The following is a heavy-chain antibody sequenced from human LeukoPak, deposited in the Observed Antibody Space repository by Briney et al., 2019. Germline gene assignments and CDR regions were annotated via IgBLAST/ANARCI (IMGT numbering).Heavy chain of an antibody. CDR3: ASSNDYGGNSDFDY. D-gene: IGHD4-23*01. CDR1: GFTFSSYA. V-gene: IGHV3-30*04. CDR2: ISYDGSNK. J-gene: IGHJ4*02. Sequence: PGGSLRLSCAASGFTFSSYAMHWVRQAPGKGLEWVAVISYDGSNKYYADSVKGRFTISRDNSKNTLYLQMNSLRAEDTAVYYCASSNDYGGNSDFDYWGQRTLVTVSS.